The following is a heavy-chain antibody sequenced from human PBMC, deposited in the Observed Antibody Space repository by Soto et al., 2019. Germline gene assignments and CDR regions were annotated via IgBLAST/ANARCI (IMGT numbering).Heavy chain of an antibody. Sequence: QVQLVQSGAEVKKPGASVKVSCKASGYTFTGYYMHWVRQAPGQGLEWMGWINPNSGGTNYAQKFQGWVTMTRDTSISTAYMELSRLRSDDTAVYYCARGDYCSGGSCYSNFDYWGQGTLVTVSS. CDR3: ARGDYCSGGSCYSNFDY. CDR2: INPNSGGT. CDR1: GYTFTGYY. V-gene: IGHV1-2*04. J-gene: IGHJ4*02. D-gene: IGHD2-15*01.